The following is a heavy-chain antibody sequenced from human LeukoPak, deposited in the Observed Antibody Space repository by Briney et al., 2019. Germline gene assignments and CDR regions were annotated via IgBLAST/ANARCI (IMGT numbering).Heavy chain of an antibody. CDR3: ARERLPSKYSSGYPGEDWFDP. CDR2: INTNTGNP. V-gene: IGHV7-4-1*02. Sequence: GASVKVSCKASGYTFTSYAMNWVRQAPGQGLEWMGWINTNTGNPTYAQGFTGRFVFSLDTSVSTAYLQISSLKAEDTAVYYCARERLPSKYSSGYPGEDWFDPWGQGTLVTVSS. CDR1: GYTFTSYA. D-gene: IGHD6-19*01. J-gene: IGHJ5*02.